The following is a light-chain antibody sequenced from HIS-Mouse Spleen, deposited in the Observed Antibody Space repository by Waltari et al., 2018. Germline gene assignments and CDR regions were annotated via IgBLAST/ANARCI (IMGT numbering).Light chain of an antibody. V-gene: IGLV2-14*01. Sequence: QSALTQPASVSGSPGQSITISCTGTSSDVGGYHYVTWYQQHPGKAPKPMIYEVSNRPSGVSNRFSGSKSGNTASLTISGLQAEDEADYYCSSYTSSSTLAVFGGGTKLTVL. CDR3: SSYTSSSTLAV. J-gene: IGLJ2*01. CDR2: EVS. CDR1: SSDVGGYHY.